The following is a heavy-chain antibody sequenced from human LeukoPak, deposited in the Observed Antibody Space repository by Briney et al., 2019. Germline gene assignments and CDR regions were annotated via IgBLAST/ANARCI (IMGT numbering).Heavy chain of an antibody. CDR1: GASFSAYF. CDR3: ARDQYFDSNGQYAFDI. J-gene: IGHJ3*02. Sequence: SETLSLTCGVYGASFSAYFWNWVRQSPGKGLEWIGEIKHGGGTNYNPSLMGRVTISVDTSKNQFSLMLTSVTAADTAVYYCARDQYFDSNGQYAFDIWGQGTMVTVSS. D-gene: IGHD3-22*01. CDR2: IKHGGGT. V-gene: IGHV4-34*01.